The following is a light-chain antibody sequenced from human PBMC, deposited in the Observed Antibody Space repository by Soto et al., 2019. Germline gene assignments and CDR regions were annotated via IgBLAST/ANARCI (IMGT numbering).Light chain of an antibody. CDR3: CSYAGSYTHV. Sequence: QSVLTQPPSVSGAPGQRVTISCGDSTSKIGAGFDVHWYQQLPGKAPKLLIYDVTKRPSGVPDRFSGSKSGNTASLTISGLQTDDEADYYCCSYAGSYTHVFGTGTKVTVL. J-gene: IGLJ1*01. CDR1: TSKIGAGFD. CDR2: DVT. V-gene: IGLV1-40*01.